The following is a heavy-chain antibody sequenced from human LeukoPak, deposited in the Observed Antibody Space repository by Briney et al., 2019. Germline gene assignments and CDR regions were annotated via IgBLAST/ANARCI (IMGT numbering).Heavy chain of an antibody. Sequence: PGGSLRLSCAASGFTFSSYAMSWVRQAPGKGLEWVSAISGSGGSTYYADSVEGRFTISRDNSKNTLYLQMNSLRAEDTAVYYCAKGDYSTVYYFDYWGQGTLVTVSS. CDR1: GFTFSSYA. J-gene: IGHJ4*02. V-gene: IGHV3-23*01. CDR2: ISGSGGST. CDR3: AKGDYSTVYYFDY. D-gene: IGHD6-13*01.